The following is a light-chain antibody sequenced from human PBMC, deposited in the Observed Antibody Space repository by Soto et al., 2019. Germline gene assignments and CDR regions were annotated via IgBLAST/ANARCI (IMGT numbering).Light chain of an antibody. V-gene: IGKV4-1*01. CDR1: QSVLYRSNSKNY. CDR3: QQYYSAPRT. J-gene: IGKJ3*01. Sequence: DIVMTQSPDSLAVSLGERATINCKSSQSVLYRSNSKNYLAWYQQKPGQSPKLLIYWASTRESGVPDRFSGSGSGTDFTLTISSLQAEDVAVYYCQQYYSAPRTFGPGTKVDIK. CDR2: WAS.